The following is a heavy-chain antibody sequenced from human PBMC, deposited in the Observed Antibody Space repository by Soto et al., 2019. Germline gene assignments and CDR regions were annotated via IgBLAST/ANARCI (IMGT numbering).Heavy chain of an antibody. CDR1: GGSISSSSYY. CDR3: ASPSVGGYSSGWSRHYYYYYGMDV. CDR2: IYYSGST. D-gene: IGHD6-19*01. Sequence: SETLSLTCTVSGGSISSSSYYWGWIRQPPGKGLEWIGSIYYSGSTYYNPSLKSRVTISVDTSKNQFSLKLSSVTAADTAVYYCASPSVGGYSSGWSRHYYYYYGMDVWGQGTTGT. V-gene: IGHV4-39*01. J-gene: IGHJ6*02.